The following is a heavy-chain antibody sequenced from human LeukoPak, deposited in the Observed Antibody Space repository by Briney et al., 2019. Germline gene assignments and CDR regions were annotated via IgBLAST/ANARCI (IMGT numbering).Heavy chain of an antibody. D-gene: IGHD3/OR15-3a*01. J-gene: IGHJ4*02. Sequence: SSETLSLTCVVHGGSFSGYYWSWIRQPPGKGLEWIGEIDQSGTTNYNPSLKSRVATSIDTSKKQFSLTLTSMTAADTAVYYCARVPHYYFGYGYFDTWGQGTRVTVSS. CDR1: GGSFSGYY. CDR3: ARVPHYYFGYGYFDT. V-gene: IGHV4-34*01. CDR2: IDQSGTT.